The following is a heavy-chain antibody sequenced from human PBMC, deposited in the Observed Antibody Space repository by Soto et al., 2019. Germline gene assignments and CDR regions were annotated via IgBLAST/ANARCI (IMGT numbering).Heavy chain of an antibody. CDR3: ARGFAGLVVKCYNFDY. CDR1: GYTFTAYG. D-gene: IGHD6-19*01. CDR2: FSVHNGNT. V-gene: IGHV1-18*01. Sequence: QVQLVQSGPEVKKSGASVKVSCKASGYTFTAYGISWVRQAPGQGLEWLGSFSVHNGNTNYAQNFKDRVTMTIDTATTTAYMELRGLRSDDTAVYYCARGFAGLVVKCYNFDYWGLGTLVTVSS. J-gene: IGHJ4*02.